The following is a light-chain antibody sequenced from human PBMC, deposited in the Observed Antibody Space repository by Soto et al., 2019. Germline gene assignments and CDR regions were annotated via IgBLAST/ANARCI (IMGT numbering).Light chain of an antibody. V-gene: IGLV4-69*01. CDR1: SGHSSYA. CDR3: QTWGTDIHV. J-gene: IGLJ1*01. CDR2: LNSDGSH. Sequence: QLVLTQSPSASASLGASVKLTCTLSSGHSSYAIAWHQQQPEKGPRYLMKLNSDGSHSKGDGIPDRFSGSSSGAERYLIISSLQSEDEADYYCQTWGTDIHVFGTGTKVTVL.